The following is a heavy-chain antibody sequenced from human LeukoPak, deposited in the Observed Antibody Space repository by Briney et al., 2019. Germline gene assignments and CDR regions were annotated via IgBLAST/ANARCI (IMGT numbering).Heavy chain of an antibody. CDR1: GGSISSYY. J-gene: IGHJ5*02. Sequence: SETLSLTCTVSGGSISSYYWSWIRQPPGKGLEWIGSIYDSGSTYYNPSLKSRVTISVDTSKNQFSLKLNSVTAADTAVYYCARHYGPWGQGTLVTVSS. V-gene: IGHV4-59*05. D-gene: IGHD3-16*01. CDR3: ARHYGP. CDR2: IYDSGST.